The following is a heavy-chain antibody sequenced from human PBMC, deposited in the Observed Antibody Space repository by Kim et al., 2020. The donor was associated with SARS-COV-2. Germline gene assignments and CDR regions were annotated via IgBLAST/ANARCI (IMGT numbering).Heavy chain of an antibody. V-gene: IGHV1-18*04. Sequence: ASVKVSCKASGYTFTSYGISWVRKAPGQGLEWMGWISAYNGNTNYAQKLQGRVTMTTDTSTSTAYMELRSLRSDDTAVYYCAREGLPGEYYYYGMDVWAKGPRSPSP. D-gene: IGHD4-17*01. CDR3: AREGLPGEYYYYGMDV. CDR2: ISAYNGNT. J-gene: IGHJ6*02. CDR1: GYTFTSYG.